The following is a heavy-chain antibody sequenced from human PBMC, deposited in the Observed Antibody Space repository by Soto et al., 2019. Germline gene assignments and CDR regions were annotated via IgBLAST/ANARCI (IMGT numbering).Heavy chain of an antibody. CDR3: ARDRYYYGSGSYYISWFDP. J-gene: IGHJ5*02. CDR2: ISAYNGNT. V-gene: IGHV1-18*04. Sequence: GASVKVSCKTSGYTFTTYGVSWVRQAPGQGLEWMGWISAYNGNTNYAQKLQGRVTMTTDTSTSTAYMELRGLRSDDTAVYYCARDRYYYGSGSYYISWFDPWGQGTLSPSPQ. D-gene: IGHD3-10*01. CDR1: GYTFTTYG.